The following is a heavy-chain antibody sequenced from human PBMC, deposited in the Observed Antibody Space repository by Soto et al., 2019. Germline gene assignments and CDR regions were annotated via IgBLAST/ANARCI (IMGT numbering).Heavy chain of an antibody. CDR3: ARSYSSGWYYYFDY. D-gene: IGHD6-19*01. Sequence: SVKVSCKASGGTFSSYTISWVRQAPGQGLEWMGRIIPILGIANYAQKFQGRVTITADKSTSTAYMELSSLRSEDTAVYYCARSYSSGWYYYFDYWGQGTLVTVSS. J-gene: IGHJ4*02. V-gene: IGHV1-69*02. CDR2: IIPILGIA. CDR1: GGTFSSYT.